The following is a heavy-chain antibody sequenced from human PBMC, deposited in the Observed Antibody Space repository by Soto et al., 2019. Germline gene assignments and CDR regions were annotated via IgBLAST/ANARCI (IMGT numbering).Heavy chain of an antibody. V-gene: IGHV3-66*04. J-gene: IGHJ4*02. CDR1: GVTVSSNY. D-gene: IGHD5-18*01. CDR2: IYSGGST. Sequence: EVQLVEAGGGLVQPGGSLRLSCAASGVTVSSNYMSWVRQAPGKGLEWVSVIYSGGSTYYADSVKGRFTISRDNSKNTVDLQMNSLTAEDTGLYYCARHRYNNGGGYFDYWGQGTLVTVSS. CDR3: ARHRYNNGGGYFDY.